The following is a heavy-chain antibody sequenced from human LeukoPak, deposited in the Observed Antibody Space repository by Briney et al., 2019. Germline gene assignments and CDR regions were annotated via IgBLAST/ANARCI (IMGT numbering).Heavy chain of an antibody. Sequence: SETLSLTCAVYGGSFSGYYWSWIRQPPGKGLEWIGEINHSGSTNYNPSLKSRVTISVDTSKNQFSLKLSSVTAADTAVYYCARVALVHFDYWGQGTLVTVSS. V-gene: IGHV4-34*01. J-gene: IGHJ4*02. CDR1: GGSFSGYY. CDR3: ARVALVHFDY. CDR2: INHSGST.